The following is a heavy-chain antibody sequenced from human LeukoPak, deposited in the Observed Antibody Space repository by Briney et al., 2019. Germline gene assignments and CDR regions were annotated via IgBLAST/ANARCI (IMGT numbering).Heavy chain of an antibody. V-gene: IGHV1-46*01. J-gene: IGHJ5*02. D-gene: IGHD1-7*01. CDR2: INPSGGST. CDR1: GYTFTSYY. Sequence: ASVTVSFKASGYTFTSYYMHWVRQAPGQGLEWMGIINPSGGSTSYAQKFQGRVTMTRDMSTSTVYMELSSLRSEDTAVYYCAREVTGTWGSWFDPWGQGTLVTVSS. CDR3: AREVTGTWGSWFDP.